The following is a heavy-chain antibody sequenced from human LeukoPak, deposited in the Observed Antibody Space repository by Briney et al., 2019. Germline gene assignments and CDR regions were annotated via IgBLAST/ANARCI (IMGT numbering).Heavy chain of an antibody. Sequence: VKPSETLSLTCSVSGDSISSYFWSWIRQPAGKGLEWIGRIYTSGNANYNPSLKSRVTMSVDTSKNQFSLKLNSVTAADTAVYYCARGGGRRGLYRFDYWGQGTLVTVSS. D-gene: IGHD2-15*01. CDR3: ARGGGRRGLYRFDY. CDR2: IYTSGNA. CDR1: GDSISSYF. V-gene: IGHV4-4*07. J-gene: IGHJ4*02.